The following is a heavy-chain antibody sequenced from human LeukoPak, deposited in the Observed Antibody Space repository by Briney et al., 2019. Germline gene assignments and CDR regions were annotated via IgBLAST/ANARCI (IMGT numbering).Heavy chain of an antibody. CDR1: GYSISSGYY. J-gene: IGHJ6*03. V-gene: IGHV4-38-2*02. D-gene: IGHD6-6*01. CDR3: AREGGSSYYYYYYYMDV. Sequence: SETLSLTCTVSGYSISSGYYWGWIRQPPGKGLEWIGSIYHSGSTYYNPSLKSRVTISVDTSKNQFSLKLSSVTAADTAVYYCAREGGSSYYYYYYYMDVWGKGTTVTVSS. CDR2: IYHSGST.